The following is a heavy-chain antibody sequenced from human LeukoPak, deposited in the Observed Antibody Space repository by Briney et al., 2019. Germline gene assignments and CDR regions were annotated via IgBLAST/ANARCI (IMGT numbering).Heavy chain of an antibody. Sequence: SSVNVSCKASGGTCSSYAISWGRQAPRPGLEWMGGMIPIFGTANYAHMFQGTVTITAVKSTDTAYIELSSLRSEDTAVYYCARAGGGVVTTVTLVYWGQGTPVTVSS. CDR3: ARAGGGVVTTVTLVY. V-gene: IGHV1-69*06. CDR2: MIPIFGTA. J-gene: IGHJ4*02. CDR1: GGTCSSYA. D-gene: IGHD4-23*01.